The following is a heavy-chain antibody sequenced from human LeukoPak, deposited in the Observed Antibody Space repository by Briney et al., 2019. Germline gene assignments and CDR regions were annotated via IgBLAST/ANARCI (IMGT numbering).Heavy chain of an antibody. J-gene: IGHJ6*03. CDR1: GGSISSGRYY. CDR3: ARWGSGSYDPYYYYMDV. D-gene: IGHD3-10*01. Sequence: SETLSLTCTVSGGSISSGRYYWSWIRQPAGKGLEWIGRIYTSGSTNYNPSLKSRVTISLDTSKNQFSLKLSSVTAADTAVYYCARWGSGSYDPYYYYMDVWGKGTTVTISS. CDR2: IYTSGST. V-gene: IGHV4-61*02.